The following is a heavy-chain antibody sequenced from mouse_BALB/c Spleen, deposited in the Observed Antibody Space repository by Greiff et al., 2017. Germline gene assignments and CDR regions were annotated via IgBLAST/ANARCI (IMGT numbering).Heavy chain of an antibody. D-gene: IGHD1-1*01. V-gene: IGHV5-9-4*01. CDR1: GFTFSSYA. CDR3: ASQGEYYGSSYVYFDV. CDR2: ISSGGSYT. J-gene: IGHJ1*01. Sequence: EVQLVESGGGLVKPGGSLKLSCAASGFTFSSYAMSWVRQSPEKRLEWVAEISSGGSYTYYPDTVTGRFTISRDNAKNTLYLEMSSLRSEDTAMYYCASQGEYYGSSYVYFDVGGAGTTVTVSS.